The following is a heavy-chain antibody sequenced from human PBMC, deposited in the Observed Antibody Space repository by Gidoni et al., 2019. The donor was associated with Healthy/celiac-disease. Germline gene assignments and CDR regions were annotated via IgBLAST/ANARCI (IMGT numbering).Heavy chain of an antibody. D-gene: IGHD3-10*02. CDR3: ARDYVRRASGVDV. Sequence: EVQLVESGGGLIQPGGSLRLSCAASGFTVSSNYMSWVRQAPGKGLEWVSVIYSGGSTYYADSVKGRFTISRDNSKNTLYLQMNSLRAEDTAVYYCARDYVRRASGVDVWGQGTTVTVSS. CDR1: GFTVSSNY. V-gene: IGHV3-53*01. CDR2: IYSGGST. J-gene: IGHJ6*02.